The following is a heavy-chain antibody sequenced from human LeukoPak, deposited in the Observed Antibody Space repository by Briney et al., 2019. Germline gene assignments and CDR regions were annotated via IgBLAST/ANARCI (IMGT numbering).Heavy chain of an antibody. CDR2: ISSNGGNT. D-gene: IGHD1-26*01. V-gene: IGHV3-64D*06. CDR1: GFTFTIYA. CDR3: AKDRNSEGGAAKNY. Sequence: GGSLRLSCSASGFTFTIYALHWVRQAPGKGLEFVSAISSNGGNTYYADSVKGRFTISRDNSKNTLYLQMSSLKPEDTAVYYCAKDRNSEGGAAKNYWGQGTLVTVSS. J-gene: IGHJ4*02.